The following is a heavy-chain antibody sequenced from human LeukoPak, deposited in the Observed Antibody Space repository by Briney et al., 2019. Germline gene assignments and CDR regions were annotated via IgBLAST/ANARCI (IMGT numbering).Heavy chain of an antibody. J-gene: IGHJ4*02. V-gene: IGHV3-15*01. CDR3: TTDSTTTVVTPGFDY. CDR1: GFTFSNAW. D-gene: IGHD4-23*01. CDR2: IKSKTDGGTT. Sequence: PGGSLRLSCAASGFTFSNAWMSWVRQAPGKGLEWVGRIKSKTDGGTTDYAAPVKGRFTIPRDDSKNTLYLQMNSLKTEDTAVYYCTTDSTTTVVTPGFDYWGQGTLVTVSS.